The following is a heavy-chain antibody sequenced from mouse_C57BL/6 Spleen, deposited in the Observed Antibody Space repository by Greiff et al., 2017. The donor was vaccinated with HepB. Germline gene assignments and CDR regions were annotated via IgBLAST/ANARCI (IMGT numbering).Heavy chain of an antibody. J-gene: IGHJ4*01. CDR1: GYTFTSYW. CDR3: ARRGYYGSRELYYAMDY. D-gene: IGHD1-1*01. CDR2: IYPGSGST. V-gene: IGHV1-55*01. Sequence: VQLQQPGAELVKPGASVKMSCKASGYTFTSYWITWVKQRPGQGLEWIGDIYPGSGSTNYNEKFKSKATLTVDTSSSTAYMQLSRLTSEASAVYYCARRGYYGSRELYYAMDYWGQGTSVTVSS.